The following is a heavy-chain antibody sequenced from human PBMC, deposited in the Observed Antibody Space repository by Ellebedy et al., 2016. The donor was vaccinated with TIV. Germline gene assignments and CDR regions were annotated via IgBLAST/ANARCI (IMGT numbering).Heavy chain of an antibody. CDR2: IYYSGST. CDR1: GGSISSSSYY. J-gene: IGHJ4*01. D-gene: IGHD6-19*01. V-gene: IGHV4-39*01. CDR3: AEGRSGWYYFDY. Sequence: SETLPLTCTVSGGSISSSSYYWGWIRQPPGKGLEWIASIYYSGSTYYNPSLKSRVTISVDPSKNQFSLKLSSVTAADTAVYYCAEGRSGWYYFDYWGHGTLVTVSS.